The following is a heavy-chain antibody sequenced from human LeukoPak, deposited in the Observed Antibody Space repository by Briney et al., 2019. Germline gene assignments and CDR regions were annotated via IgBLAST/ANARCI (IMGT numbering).Heavy chain of an antibody. CDR1: GDSVSSXS. CDR2: IYYKSKWFN. CDR3: ARDQPWINGFDM. D-gene: IGHD5-12*01. Sequence: SQTXSLTCVISGDSVSSXSWNWIXQXXSXGXEWXGRIYYKSKWFNDYAVSVNSRITINPDTSKNQFSLHLNSVTPEDTALYYCARDQPWINGFDMWGQGTMVTVSS. J-gene: IGHJ3*02. V-gene: IGHV6-1*01.